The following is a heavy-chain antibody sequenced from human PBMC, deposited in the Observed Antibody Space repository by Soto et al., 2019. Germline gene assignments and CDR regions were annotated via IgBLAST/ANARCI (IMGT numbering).Heavy chain of an antibody. CDR1: GFTFTSSA. CDR3: AAGPIVGATRGFDY. J-gene: IGHJ4*02. V-gene: IGHV1-58*01. Sequence: ASVKVSCKASGFTFTSSAVQWVRQARGQRLEWIGWIVVGSGNTNYAQKFQERVTITRDMSTSTAYMELSSLRSEDTAVYYCAAGPIVGATRGFDYWGQGTLVTV. D-gene: IGHD1-26*01. CDR2: IVVGSGNT.